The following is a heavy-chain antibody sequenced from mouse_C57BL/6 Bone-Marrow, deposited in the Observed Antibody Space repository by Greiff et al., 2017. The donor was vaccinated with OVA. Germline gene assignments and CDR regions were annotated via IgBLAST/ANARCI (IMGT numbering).Heavy chain of an antibody. CDR2: ISSGGSYT. Sequence: EVMLVESGGDLVKPGGSLKLSCAASGFTFSSYGMSWVRQTPDKRLEWVATISSGGSYTYYPASVKGRFTISRDNAKNTLYLQMSSLKSEDTAMYYCARHGILYPYFDYWGQGTTLTVSS. V-gene: IGHV5-6*01. J-gene: IGHJ2*01. CDR3: ARHGILYPYFDY. CDR1: GFTFSSYG.